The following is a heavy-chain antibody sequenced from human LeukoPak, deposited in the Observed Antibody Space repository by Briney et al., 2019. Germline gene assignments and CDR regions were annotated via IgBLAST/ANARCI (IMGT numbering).Heavy chain of an antibody. J-gene: IGHJ4*02. V-gene: IGHV1-8*03. D-gene: IGHD3-10*01. CDR1: GYTFTSYG. CDR3: ARSHITMVRGVIIKTPTSFDY. Sequence: GASVKVSCKASGYTFTSYGISWVRQATGQGLEWMGWMNPNSGNTGYAQKFQGRVTITRNTSISTAYMELSSLRSEDTAVYYCARSHITMVRGVIIKTPTSFDYWGQGTLVTVSS. CDR2: MNPNSGNT.